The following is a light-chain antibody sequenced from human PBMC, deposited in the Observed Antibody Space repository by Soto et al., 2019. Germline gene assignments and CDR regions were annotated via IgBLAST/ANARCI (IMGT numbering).Light chain of an antibody. CDR3: QQYNTWPPIT. V-gene: IGKV3-15*01. CDR1: QSVSSN. J-gene: IGKJ5*01. Sequence: EIVMTQSPATLSVSPGERATLSCRASQSVSSNLAWYQQKPGQAPRLLIFGASTRATGIPARFSGSGSGPELTLTISSLQSEYFAVYYFQQYNTWPPITFGPGTRLDI. CDR2: GAS.